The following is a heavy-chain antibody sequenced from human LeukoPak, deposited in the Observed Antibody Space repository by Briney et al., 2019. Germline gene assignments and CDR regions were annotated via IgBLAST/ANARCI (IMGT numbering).Heavy chain of an antibody. CDR2: INPNSGGT. V-gene: IGHV1-2*02. J-gene: IGHJ6*03. CDR1: GYTFTGYY. Sequence: ASVKVSCKASGYTFTGYYMHWVRQAPGQGLEWMGWINPNSGGTNYAQKFQGRVTVTRDTSISTAYMELSRLRSDDTAVYYCARGKAEKQWLVNYYYYYMDVWGKGTTVTVSS. CDR3: ARGKAEKQWLVNYYYYYMDV. D-gene: IGHD6-19*01.